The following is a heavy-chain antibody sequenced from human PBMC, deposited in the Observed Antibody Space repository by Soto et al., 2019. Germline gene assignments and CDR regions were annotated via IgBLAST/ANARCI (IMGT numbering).Heavy chain of an antibody. Sequence: GGSLRLSCAASGFTFSSYEMNWVRQVPGKGLQWVSYIGTSETIRYYADSVKGRFTISRDNAKNSLYLQMNSLRAEDTAIYYCARETLTLFGGVRDNVYYGMDVWGPGTTVTVSS. CDR3: ARETLTLFGGVRDNVYYGMDV. CDR2: IGTSETIR. J-gene: IGHJ6*02. V-gene: IGHV3-48*03. D-gene: IGHD3-3*01. CDR1: GFTFSSYE.